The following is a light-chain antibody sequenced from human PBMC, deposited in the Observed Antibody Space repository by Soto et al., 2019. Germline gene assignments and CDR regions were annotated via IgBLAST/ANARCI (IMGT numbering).Light chain of an antibody. CDR3: QQYYSYPLWT. CDR1: QGISSY. V-gene: IGKV1-8*01. CDR2: AAS. J-gene: IGKJ2*02. Sequence: AIRMTQSPSSLSASTGDRVTITCRASQGISSYLAWYQQKPGKAPKLLIYAASTLQSGVPSRFSGSGSGTDLTLTISCLQSEDFATYYCQQYYSYPLWTFGQGTKLEIK.